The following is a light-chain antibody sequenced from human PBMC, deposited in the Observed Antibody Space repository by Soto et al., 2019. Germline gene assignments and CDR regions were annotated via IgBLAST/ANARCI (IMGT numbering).Light chain of an antibody. V-gene: IGKV1-5*03. CDR2: EAS. CDR1: QSVSSW. CDR3: QQYYDYSS. Sequence: DIQMTQSPSTLSASVGDRVTITCRASQSVSSWLAWYQQKPGKAPKLLIYEASSLQSGVPSRFRGGGSGTEFTLTISSLQLDDAATYYCQQYYDYSSFGQGTRLEIK. J-gene: IGKJ2*01.